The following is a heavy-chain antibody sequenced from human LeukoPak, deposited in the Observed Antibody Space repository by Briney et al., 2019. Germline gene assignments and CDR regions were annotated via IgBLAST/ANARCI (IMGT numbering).Heavy chain of an antibody. CDR2: IYYSGST. J-gene: IGHJ2*01. CDR3: ARYRGPLTTVTTGPGILGDFDL. CDR1: GGSISSGGYY. D-gene: IGHD4-17*01. V-gene: IGHV4-31*03. Sequence: SETLSLTCTVSGGSISSGGYYWSWIRQHPGKGLEWIGYIYYSGSTYYNPSLKSRVTISVDTSKSQLSLKLSSVTAADTAVYYCARYRGPLTTVTTGPGILGDFDLWGRGTLVTVSS.